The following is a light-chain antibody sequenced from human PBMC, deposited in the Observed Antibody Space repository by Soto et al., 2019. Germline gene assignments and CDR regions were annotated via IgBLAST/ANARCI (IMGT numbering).Light chain of an antibody. Sequence: QSALTQPASVSGSPGQSITISCTGISSDGDDYKDVSWYQQHPGKAPKLMIYEVTYRPSGVSNRFSGSKSGNTASLTISGLQAEDEADYYGSSYTSTSTVFGTGTKVA. CDR2: EVT. CDR3: SSYTSTSTV. J-gene: IGLJ1*01. V-gene: IGLV2-14*01. CDR1: SSDGDDYKD.